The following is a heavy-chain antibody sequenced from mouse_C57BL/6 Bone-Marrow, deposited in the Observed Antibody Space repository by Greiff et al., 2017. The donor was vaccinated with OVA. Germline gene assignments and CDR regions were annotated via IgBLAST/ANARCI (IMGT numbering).Heavy chain of an antibody. Sequence: QVQLQQSGAELVKPGASVKLSCKASGYTFTSYWMHWVKQRPGQGLEWIGMIHPNSGSTNYNEKFKSKATLTVDKSSSTAYMQLSSLTSEDSAVYYCARVYYTLCPFDYWGQGTTLTVSS. CDR2: IHPNSGST. V-gene: IGHV1-64*01. CDR3: ARVYYTLCPFDY. CDR1: GYTFTSYW. J-gene: IGHJ2*01. D-gene: IGHD2-1*01.